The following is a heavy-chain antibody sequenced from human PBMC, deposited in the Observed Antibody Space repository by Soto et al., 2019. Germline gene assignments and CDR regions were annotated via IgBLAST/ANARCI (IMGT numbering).Heavy chain of an antibody. CDR1: GYTFTSYG. CDR2: ISAYSGNT. CDR3: VRDQAYSSGWQVGGAFDI. Sequence: GASVKVSCKASGYTFTSYGISWVRQAPGQGLEWMGWISAYSGNTNYAQKLQGRVTMTTDTSTSTAYMELRSLRSDDTAVYYRVRDQAYSSGWQVGGAFDIWGQGTMVTVSS. J-gene: IGHJ3*02. D-gene: IGHD6-19*01. V-gene: IGHV1-18*01.